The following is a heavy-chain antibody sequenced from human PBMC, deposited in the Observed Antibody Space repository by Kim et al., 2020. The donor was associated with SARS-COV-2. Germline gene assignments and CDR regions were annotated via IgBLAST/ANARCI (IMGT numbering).Heavy chain of an antibody. CDR2: GST. Sequence: GSTDYNPSLKSRLIISIDTSKNQFSLKLSSVTAADTAVYYCARVPNVWGQGVLVTVSS. J-gene: IGHJ4*02. D-gene: IGHD1-1*01. V-gene: IGHV4-31*02. CDR3: ARVPNV.